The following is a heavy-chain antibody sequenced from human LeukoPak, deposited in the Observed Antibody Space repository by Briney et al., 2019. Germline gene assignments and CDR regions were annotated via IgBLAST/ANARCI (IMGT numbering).Heavy chain of an antibody. V-gene: IGHV1-8*02. CDR1: GYTFTGYY. D-gene: IGHD3-3*01. Sequence: ASVKVSCKASGYTFTGYYMHWVRQATGQGLEWMGWMNPNSGNTGYAQKFQGRVTMTRNTSISTAYIELSSLRSEDTAVYYCARAGFWSKAYYYYYYMDVWGKGTTVTVSS. J-gene: IGHJ6*03. CDR3: ARAGFWSKAYYYYYYMDV. CDR2: MNPNSGNT.